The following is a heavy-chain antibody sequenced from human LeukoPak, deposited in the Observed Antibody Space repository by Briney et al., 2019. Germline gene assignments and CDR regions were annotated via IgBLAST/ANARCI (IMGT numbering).Heavy chain of an antibody. J-gene: IGHJ4*02. CDR1: GYTFTAYY. D-gene: IGHD5-18*01. CDR2: FDPNSGDT. V-gene: IGHV1-2*02. CDR3: ATGVATAFTY. Sequence: ASVKVSCKASGYTFTAYYIHWVRQAPGQGLEWMAWFDPNSGDTWSAPLFQGRVTMTRDTSITTASMELTWLSSDDTAVYYCATGVATAFTYWGQGTLLTVSS.